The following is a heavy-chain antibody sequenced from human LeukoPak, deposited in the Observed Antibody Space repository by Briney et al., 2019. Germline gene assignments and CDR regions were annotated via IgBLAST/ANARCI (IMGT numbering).Heavy chain of an antibody. CDR1: GGSISSGGYY. J-gene: IGHJ3*02. CDR2: IYYSGST. D-gene: IGHD4-23*01. V-gene: IGHV4-31*03. Sequence: SQTLSLTCTVSGGSISSGGYYWSWIRQHPGKGLEWIGYIYYSGSTYYNPSLKSRVTISVDTSKNQFSLKLSSVTAADTAVYYCARVAGRWRAAFDIWGQGTMVTVSS. CDR3: ARVAGRWRAAFDI.